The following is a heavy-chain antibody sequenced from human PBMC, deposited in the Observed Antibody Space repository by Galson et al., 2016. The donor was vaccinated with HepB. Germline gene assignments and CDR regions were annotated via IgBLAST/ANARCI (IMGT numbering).Heavy chain of an antibody. Sequence: SLRLSCAASGFTFSSYAMHWVRQAPGKGLEWLAVISYDGTKTYYADSLRGRFTISRDNSKNTLYLQMKNLRADDTAVYYCAEVGAVPGTDVWGQGTTVTVSS. CDR1: GFTFSSYA. D-gene: IGHD1-26*01. CDR2: ISYDGTKT. CDR3: AEVGAVPGTDV. V-gene: IGHV3-30*04. J-gene: IGHJ6*02.